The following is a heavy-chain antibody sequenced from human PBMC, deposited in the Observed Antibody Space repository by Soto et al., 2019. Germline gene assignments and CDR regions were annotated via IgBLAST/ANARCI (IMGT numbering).Heavy chain of an antibody. CDR3: APRCDLGAFEI. J-gene: IGHJ3*02. V-gene: IGHV3-21*01. D-gene: IGHD7-27*01. CDR1: GFTFSSYS. Sequence: EVQLVESGGGLVKPGGSLRLSCAASGFTFSSYSMNWVRQAPGKGLEWVSFISSSRSYIYYADSVKGRFTISRDNAKNSLYLQMNSLRAEDTAVYYCAPRCDLGAFEIWGQGTMVTVSS. CDR2: ISSSRSYI.